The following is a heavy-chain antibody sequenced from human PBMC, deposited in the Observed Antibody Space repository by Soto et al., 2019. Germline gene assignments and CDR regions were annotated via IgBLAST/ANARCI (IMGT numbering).Heavy chain of an antibody. CDR1: GFTFSTYG. D-gene: IGHD1-1*01. CDR3: TTELNDMQAFDI. Sequence: QVQLVESGGGVVQPGRSLRLSCVACGFTFSTYGMHWVRQAPGKGLEWVAMTWNDGSHKYYADPVKDRFTISRDNFKNTLYLQINSLRDEDSAVYYCTTELNDMQAFDIWGQGTMVTVSS. CDR2: TWNDGSHK. J-gene: IGHJ3*02. V-gene: IGHV3-33*01.